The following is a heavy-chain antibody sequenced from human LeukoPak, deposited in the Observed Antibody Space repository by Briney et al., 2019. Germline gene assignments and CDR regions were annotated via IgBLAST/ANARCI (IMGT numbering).Heavy chain of an antibody. V-gene: IGHV3-53*01. J-gene: IGHJ2*01. CDR3: ARDLENYWYFDL. CDR2: LYSDGTT. CDR1: GFTFSSNY. Sequence: GGXLRLSCAASGFTFSSNYMSWVRQAPGKGLEGVSVLYSDGTTHYSDYVTGRCTISRDNSKNTLYLQMSSLRAEDTAVYYCARDLENYWYFDLWGRGTRVTVSS.